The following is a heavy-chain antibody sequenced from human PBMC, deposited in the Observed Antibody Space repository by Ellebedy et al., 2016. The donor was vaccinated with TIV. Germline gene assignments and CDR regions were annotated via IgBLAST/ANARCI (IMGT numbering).Heavy chain of an antibody. D-gene: IGHD1-1*01. V-gene: IGHV4-34*01. CDR3: ARAPNDAYRYFDL. CDR1: GGSFRDYY. Sequence: MPSETLSLTCAVYGGSFRDYYWSWIRQPPGKGLQWIGELNHSGSTNYNPSLKSRVTISVDTSKNQFSLKLSSVTAADTALYYCARAPNDAYRYFDLWGRGTLVTVSS. J-gene: IGHJ2*01. CDR2: LNHSGST.